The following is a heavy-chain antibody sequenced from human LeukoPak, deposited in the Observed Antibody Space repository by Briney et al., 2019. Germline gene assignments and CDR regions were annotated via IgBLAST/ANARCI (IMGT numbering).Heavy chain of an antibody. D-gene: IGHD5-18*01. CDR3: ARGGYSYGPHWYFDL. V-gene: IGHV3-21*01. CDR2: ISSSSSYI. J-gene: IGHJ2*01. Sequence: GGSLRLSCAASGFTFSSYSMNWVRQAPGKGLEWVSSISSSSSYIYYADSVKGRFTISRDDAKNSLYLQMNSLRAEDTAVYYCARGGYSYGPHWYFDLWGRGTLVTVSS. CDR1: GFTFSSYS.